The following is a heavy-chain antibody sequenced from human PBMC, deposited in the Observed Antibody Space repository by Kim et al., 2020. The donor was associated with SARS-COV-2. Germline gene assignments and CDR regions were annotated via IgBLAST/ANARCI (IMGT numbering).Heavy chain of an antibody. Sequence: GGSLRLSCAASGITFSSYAMSWVRQAPGKGLEWVSSITGTGPSTYYADSVKSRFTSSRDNSKNMLYLQMNSLRAEDTAVYYCAKETGGGYGQRIYYFDCWGQGTLVTVSS. CDR3: AKETGGGYGQRIYYFDC. CDR1: GITFSSYA. V-gene: IGHV3-23*01. D-gene: IGHD5-12*01. J-gene: IGHJ4*02. CDR2: ITGTGPST.